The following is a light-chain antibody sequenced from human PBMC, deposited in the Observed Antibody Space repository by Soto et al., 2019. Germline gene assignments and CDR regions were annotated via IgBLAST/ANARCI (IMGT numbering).Light chain of an antibody. CDR2: DAS. Sequence: EIVRTQSPETGSLSPGERATLSCRASQSVSSYLAWYQQKPGQAPRLLISDASNRATGIPARFSGSGSGTDFTLTISTLEPEDFAVYYCQQYKTGPPITFGQGRRLEI. V-gene: IGKV3-11*01. J-gene: IGKJ5*01. CDR1: QSVSSY. CDR3: QQYKTGPPIT.